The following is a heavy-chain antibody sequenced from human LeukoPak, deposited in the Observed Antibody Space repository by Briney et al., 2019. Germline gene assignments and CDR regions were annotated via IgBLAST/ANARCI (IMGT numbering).Heavy chain of an antibody. Sequence: GGSLRLSCAASGFTFSSYWMHWVRQAPGKGLEWVSAISGSGGSTYYADSVKGRFTISRDNAKNSLYLQMNSLRAEDTAVYYCARLGYYYDSSGGFNFYYMDVWGKGTTVTVSS. J-gene: IGHJ6*03. CDR3: ARLGYYYDSSGGFNFYYMDV. V-gene: IGHV3-21*01. D-gene: IGHD3-22*01. CDR1: GFTFSSYW. CDR2: ISGSGGST.